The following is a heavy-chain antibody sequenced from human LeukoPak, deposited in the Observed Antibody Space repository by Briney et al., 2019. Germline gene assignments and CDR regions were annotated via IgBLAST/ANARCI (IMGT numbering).Heavy chain of an antibody. D-gene: IGHD3-9*01. CDR2: ISYDGSNK. J-gene: IGHJ6*02. CDR1: GFTFSSYA. Sequence: GGSLRLSCAASGFTFSSYAMHWVRQAPGKRLEWVAVISYDGSNKYYADSVKGRFTISRDNSKNTLYLQMNSLRAEDTAVYYCARENYDILTGYWYGMDVWGQGTTATVSS. CDR3: ARENYDILTGYWYGMDV. V-gene: IGHV3-30-3*01.